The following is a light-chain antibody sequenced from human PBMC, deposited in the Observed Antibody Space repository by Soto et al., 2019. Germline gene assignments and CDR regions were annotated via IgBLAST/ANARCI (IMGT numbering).Light chain of an antibody. CDR3: QQRGNCPLT. CDR2: DAS. J-gene: IGKJ3*01. CDR1: QSVGSY. Sequence: EIELTQSPFTLSLSPGERVTLSCRASQSVGSYLAWYQQKPGQSPKLLIYDASSRSTGIPARFSGSGSGTDGSLIISSLEPEDLSAYYWQQRGNCPLTFGTGTKLEIK. V-gene: IGKV3-11*01.